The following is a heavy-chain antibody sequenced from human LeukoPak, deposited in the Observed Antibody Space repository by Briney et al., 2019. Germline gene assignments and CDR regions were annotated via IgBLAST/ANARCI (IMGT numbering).Heavy chain of an antibody. D-gene: IGHD3-3*01. Sequence: ASVKVSCKASGYTFTNYDINWVRQATGQRLEWMGWMNPNSGNTGYAQKFQGRVSITRNTSTSTAYMELSSLRSEDTAVYYCARTRQYDFWSGSPYYMDVWGKGTTVTVSS. J-gene: IGHJ6*03. CDR1: GYTFTNYD. CDR3: ARTRQYDFWSGSPYYMDV. CDR2: MNPNSGNT. V-gene: IGHV1-8*03.